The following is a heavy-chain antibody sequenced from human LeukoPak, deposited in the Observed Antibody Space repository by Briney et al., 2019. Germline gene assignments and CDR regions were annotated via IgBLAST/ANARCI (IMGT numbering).Heavy chain of an antibody. CDR2: IKQDGSKK. V-gene: IGHV3-7*03. J-gene: IGHJ4*02. Sequence: GGSLRLSCAASGFTFSSYAMSWVRQAPGKGLEWVANIKQDGSKKNYVDSVKGRFTISRDNAKNSLYLQMNSLRAEDTAVYYCATPLDYYDSSGYHQGGDWGQGTLVTVSS. CDR3: ATPLDYYDSSGYHQGGD. D-gene: IGHD3-22*01. CDR1: GFTFSSYA.